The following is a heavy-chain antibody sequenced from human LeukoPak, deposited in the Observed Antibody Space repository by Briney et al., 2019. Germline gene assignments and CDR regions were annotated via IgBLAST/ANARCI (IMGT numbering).Heavy chain of an antibody. V-gene: IGHV3-30*02. J-gene: IGHJ4*02. CDR3: AKDFGDYDFWSGYYTNDY. Sequence: GGSLRLSCAASGFTFSSCGMHWVRQAPGKGLEWVAFIRYDGSNKYYADSVKGRFTISRDNSKKTLYLQMNSLRAEDTAVYYCAKDFGDYDFWSGYYTNDYWGQGTLVTVSS. CDR1: GFTFSSCG. D-gene: IGHD3-3*01. CDR2: IRYDGSNK.